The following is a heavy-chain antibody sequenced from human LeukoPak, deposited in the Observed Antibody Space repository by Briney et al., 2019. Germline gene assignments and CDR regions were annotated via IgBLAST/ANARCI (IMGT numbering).Heavy chain of an antibody. CDR2: ISYDGSNK. D-gene: IGHD1-7*01. CDR1: GFTFSSYA. Sequence: GGSLRLSCAASGFTFSSYAMHWVRQAPGKGLEWVAVISYDGSNKYYADSVKGRFTISRDNPRDTLYLQMNSLRAEDTAVYYCAKSPRVTGTTYFDYWGQGSLVTVSP. J-gene: IGHJ4*02. CDR3: AKSPRVTGTTYFDY. V-gene: IGHV3-30-3*02.